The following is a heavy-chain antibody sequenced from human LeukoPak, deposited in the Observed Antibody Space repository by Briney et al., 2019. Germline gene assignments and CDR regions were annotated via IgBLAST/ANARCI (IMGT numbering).Heavy chain of an antibody. V-gene: IGHV1-18*01. CDR2: ISAYNGNT. D-gene: IGHD6-19*01. CDR1: GYTFTSYG. J-gene: IGHJ1*01. CDR3: ARDRGIAVAGRIYFQH. Sequence: GASVRVSCKASGYTFTSYGISWVRQAPGQGLEWMGWISAYNGNTNYAQKLQGRVTMTTDTSTSTAYMELRSLRSDDTAVYYCARDRGIAVAGRIYFQHWGQGTLVTVSS.